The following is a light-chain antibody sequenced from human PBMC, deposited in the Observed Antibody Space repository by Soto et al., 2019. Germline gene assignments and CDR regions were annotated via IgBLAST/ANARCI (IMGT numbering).Light chain of an antibody. J-gene: IGLJ2*01. CDR3: SSYTTNKTLL. V-gene: IGLV2-14*01. Sequence: QSVLTQPASVSGSPGQSITISCTGTSSDVGAYNFVSWYQQHPGKAPKLIFYEVSNRPPGLSDRFSGSKSGTTASLTISELQAEDEADYFCSSYTTNKTLLFGGGTKVTVL. CDR2: EVS. CDR1: SSDVGAYNF.